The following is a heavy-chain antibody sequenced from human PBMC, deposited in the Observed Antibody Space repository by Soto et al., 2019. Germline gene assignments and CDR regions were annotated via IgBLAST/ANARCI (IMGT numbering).Heavy chain of an antibody. CDR3: ARGMGYCSGGSCYSDYGMDV. V-gene: IGHV4-30-4*01. Sequence: PSETLSLTCTVSGGSISSGDYYWSWIRQPPGKGLEWIGYIYYSGSTYYNPSLKSRVTISVDTSKNQFSLKLSSVTAADTAVYYCARGMGYCSGGSCYSDYGMDVWGQGTTVTVSS. D-gene: IGHD2-15*01. CDR1: GGSISSGDYY. J-gene: IGHJ6*02. CDR2: IYYSGST.